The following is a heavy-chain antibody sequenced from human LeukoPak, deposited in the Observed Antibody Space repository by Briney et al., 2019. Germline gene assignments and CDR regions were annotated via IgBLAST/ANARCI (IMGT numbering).Heavy chain of an antibody. D-gene: IGHD6-19*01. CDR3: ARGRMAGTYVFDY. Sequence: ASVKVSCKASGDTFSSYAISWVRQAPGQGLEWMGGIIPIFGTANYAQKFQGRVTITADESTSTAYMELTSLRSEDTAVYYCARGRMAGTYVFDYWGQGTLVTVSP. V-gene: IGHV1-69*13. CDR2: IIPIFGTA. J-gene: IGHJ4*02. CDR1: GDTFSSYA.